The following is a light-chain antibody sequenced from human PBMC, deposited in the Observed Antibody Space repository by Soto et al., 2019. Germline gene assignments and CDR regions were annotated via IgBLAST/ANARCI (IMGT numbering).Light chain of an antibody. Sequence: DIEMTQSPSSLSASVGDRVTITCRTSQPISEYLNWYQQKPGKAPTLLIYTASNLQSGVPSRFSGSGSGTHFTLTISSLQPEDFATYYCQQHYNTPRTFGKGTKVEIK. CDR2: TAS. V-gene: IGKV1-39*01. CDR3: QQHYNTPRT. J-gene: IGKJ1*01. CDR1: QPISEY.